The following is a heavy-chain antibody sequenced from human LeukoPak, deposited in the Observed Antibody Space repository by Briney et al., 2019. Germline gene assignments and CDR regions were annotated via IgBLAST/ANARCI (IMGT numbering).Heavy chain of an antibody. CDR3: AKVIVSDDAFDI. CDR2: ISWNSGSI. V-gene: IGHV3-9*01. D-gene: IGHD2-2*01. CDR1: GFTFDDYA. Sequence: PGGSLRLSCAASGFTFDDYAMHWVRQAPGKGLEGVSGISWNSGSIGYADSVKGRFTISRDNAKNSLYLQMNSLRAEDTALYYCAKVIVSDDAFDIWGQGTMVTVSS. J-gene: IGHJ3*02.